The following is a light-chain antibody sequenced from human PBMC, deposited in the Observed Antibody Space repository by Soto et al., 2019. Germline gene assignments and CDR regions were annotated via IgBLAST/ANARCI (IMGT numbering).Light chain of an antibody. Sequence: DIVLTQSPGTLSLSPGERATLSCRASQSIASNYLAWYQQKPGQAPRLLIYGASSRATGIPDRFSGSGSGTDFTLTISRLEPEDFAVYYCQQYGGAPITFGPGTKVDIK. J-gene: IGKJ3*01. CDR3: QQYGGAPIT. CDR2: GAS. CDR1: QSIASNY. V-gene: IGKV3-20*01.